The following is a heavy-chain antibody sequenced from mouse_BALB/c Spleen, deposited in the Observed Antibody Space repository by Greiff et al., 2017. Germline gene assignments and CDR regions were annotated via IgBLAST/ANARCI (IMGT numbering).Heavy chain of an antibody. CDR2: IYPGSGST. CDR3: ARSWGDGLFAD. D-gene: IGHD2-3*01. CDR1: GYTFTSYW. J-gene: IGHJ3*01. Sequence: LQQPGSELVRPGASVKLSCKASGYTFTSYWMHWVKQRPGQGLEWIGNIYPGSGSTNYDEKFKSKATLTVDTSSSTAYMQLSSLTSEDSAVYYCARSWGDGLFADWGQGTLVTVSA. V-gene: IGHV1S22*01.